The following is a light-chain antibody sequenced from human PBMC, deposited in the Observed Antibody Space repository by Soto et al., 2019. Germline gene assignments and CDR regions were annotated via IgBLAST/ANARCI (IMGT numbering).Light chain of an antibody. CDR2: AAS. CDR3: QQSYGTPLT. CDR1: QSISNY. J-gene: IGKJ4*01. Sequence: DMEMTQSPSSLSASVGDRFTITCRASQSISNYLNWYQHKPGKVPKLLIYAASSLQSGVPTRFSGSASGTDFTLTINSLQPEDFATYYCQQSYGTPLTFGGGTKIEIK. V-gene: IGKV1-39*01.